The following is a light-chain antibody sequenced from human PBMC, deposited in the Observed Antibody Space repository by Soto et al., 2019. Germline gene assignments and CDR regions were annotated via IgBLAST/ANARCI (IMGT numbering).Light chain of an antibody. V-gene: IGKV1-5*01. CDR1: QSISSW. CDR2: DAS. CDR3: QQYNSYSRT. J-gene: IGKJ1*01. Sequence: DIPMPQSPSTLSASVGDRVTITCRASQSISSWLAWYQQKPGKAPKLLIYDASSLESGVPSRFSGSGSGTEFTLTISSLQPDDVAPYYCQQYNSYSRTFGQGTKVEIK.